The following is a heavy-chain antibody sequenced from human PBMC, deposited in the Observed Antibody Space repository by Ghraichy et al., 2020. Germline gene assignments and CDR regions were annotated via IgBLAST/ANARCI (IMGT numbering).Heavy chain of an antibody. J-gene: IGHJ6*02. Sequence: SETLSLTCTVSGGSISSYYWSWIRQPPGKGLEWIGYIYYSGSTNYNPSLKSRVTISVDTSKNQFSLKLSSVTAADTAVYYCARDSLHKDSGMDVWGQGTTVTVSS. D-gene: IGHD4-11*01. CDR3: ARDSLHKDSGMDV. CDR2: IYYSGST. V-gene: IGHV4-59*01. CDR1: GGSISSYY.